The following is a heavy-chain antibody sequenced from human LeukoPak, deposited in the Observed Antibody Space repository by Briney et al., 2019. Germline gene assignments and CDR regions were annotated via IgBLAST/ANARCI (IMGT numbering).Heavy chain of an antibody. D-gene: IGHD5-24*01. CDR3: ATEDGYKSNAFDI. Sequence: SVKVSCKASGGTFSSYAISWVRQAPGQGLEWMGGIIPIFGTANYAQKFQGRVTITTDESTSTAYMELSSLRSDDTAVYYCATEDGYKSNAFDIWGQGTMVTVSS. V-gene: IGHV1-69*05. CDR1: GGTFSSYA. J-gene: IGHJ3*02. CDR2: IIPIFGTA.